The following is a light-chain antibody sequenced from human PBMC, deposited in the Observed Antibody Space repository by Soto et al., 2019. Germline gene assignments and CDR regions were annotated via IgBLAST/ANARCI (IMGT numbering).Light chain of an antibody. Sequence: DIQLTQSPSFLSASVGDRVTITCRASQGISGYLAWYQQKPGKAPELLIYTASTLQSGVPLRFSGRGSGTEFTLTIICLQPEDFATYYCQQLNSYPYTFGGGTEVEIK. V-gene: IGKV1-9*01. CDR1: QGISGY. J-gene: IGKJ4*01. CDR3: QQLNSYPYT. CDR2: TAS.